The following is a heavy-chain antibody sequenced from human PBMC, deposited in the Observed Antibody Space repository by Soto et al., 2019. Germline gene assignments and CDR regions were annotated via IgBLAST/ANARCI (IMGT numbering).Heavy chain of an antibody. CDR3: AKDSGRAVAGPGDFDY. D-gene: IGHD6-19*01. CDR1: GFTFSSYG. Sequence: QVQLVESGGGVVQPGRSLRLSCAASGFTFSSYGMHWVRQAPGKGLEWVAVISYDGSNKYYADSVKGRFTISRDNSKNALVRQRQRLGDEDTAVYYCAKDSGRAVAGPGDFDYWGQGTLVTVSS. J-gene: IGHJ4*02. CDR2: ISYDGSNK. V-gene: IGHV3-30*18.